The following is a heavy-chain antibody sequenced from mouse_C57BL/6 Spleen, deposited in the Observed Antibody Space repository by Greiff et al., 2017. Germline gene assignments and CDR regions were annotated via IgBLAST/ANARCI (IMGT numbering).Heavy chain of an antibody. Sequence: QVQLQQPGAELVKPGASVKMSCKASGYTFTSYWITWVKQRPGQGLEWIGDIYPGSGSTNYNEKFKSKATLTVDTSSSTAYMQLSSLTSEDSAVYYCAREGIITTVVPYCDYWGQRTTLTVSS. J-gene: IGHJ2*01. CDR3: AREGIITTVVPYCDY. CDR2: IYPGSGST. V-gene: IGHV1-55*01. CDR1: GYTFTSYW. D-gene: IGHD1-1*01.